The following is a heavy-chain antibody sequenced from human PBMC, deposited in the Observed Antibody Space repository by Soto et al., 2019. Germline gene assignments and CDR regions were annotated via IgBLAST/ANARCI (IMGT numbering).Heavy chain of an antibody. CDR1: GGSISSDDYY. CDR3: ARDTYGDYYASGSPARYFDY. V-gene: IGHV4-30-4*01. J-gene: IGHJ4*02. CDR2: IYNSGST. Sequence: SETLSLTCTVSGGSISSDDYYWSWIRQPPGKGLEWIGFIYNSGSTFYNPSLKSRVNISVDTSKNQFSLKLSSVTAADQAVYYCARDTYGDYYASGSPARYFDYWGQGTLVTVSS. D-gene: IGHD3-10*01.